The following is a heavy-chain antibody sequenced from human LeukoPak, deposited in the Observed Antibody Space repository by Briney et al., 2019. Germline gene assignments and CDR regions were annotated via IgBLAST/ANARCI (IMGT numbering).Heavy chain of an antibody. J-gene: IGHJ6*02. CDR3: ARRNAMDV. V-gene: IGHV3-7*03. Sequence: GGCLRLSCAAAGFTFSNYRLTWVRKAPWKGLEWVANINRDGSERYYVDSVKGRFTISRDDAKSSLYLQMNSLRAEDTAVYYCARRNAMDVWGQGTTVIVFS. CDR2: INRDGSER. CDR1: GFTFSNYR.